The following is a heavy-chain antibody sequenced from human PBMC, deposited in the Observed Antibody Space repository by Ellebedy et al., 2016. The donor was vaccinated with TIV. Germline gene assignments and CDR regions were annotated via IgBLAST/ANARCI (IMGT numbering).Heavy chain of an antibody. V-gene: IGHV4-34*01. CDR3: ARGRQSYDSGAYYLDS. CDR1: GGSFSDYY. Sequence: SETLSLTXAVYGGSFSDYYWSWIRQPPGKGLEWIGEINHSGSTSYNPSLKSRVTISVDTSKNQFSLKLTSVTAADTAVYYCARGRQSYDSGAYYLDSWGRGTRVIVSS. J-gene: IGHJ5*01. D-gene: IGHD3-22*01. CDR2: INHSGST.